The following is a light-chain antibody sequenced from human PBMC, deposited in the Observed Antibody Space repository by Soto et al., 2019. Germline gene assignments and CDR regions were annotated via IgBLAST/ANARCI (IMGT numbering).Light chain of an antibody. CDR2: EVS. J-gene: IGLJ2*01. CDR3: SSYTSSSTLV. V-gene: IGLV2-14*01. CDR1: SSDVGGYNY. Sequence: QSVLTPPASVSGSPGQSISISCTGTSSDVGGYNYVSWYQKHPGKAPKLMIYEVSNRPSGVSNRFSGSKSGNTASLTISGLQAEDEADYYCSSYTSSSTLVFGGGTKLTVL.